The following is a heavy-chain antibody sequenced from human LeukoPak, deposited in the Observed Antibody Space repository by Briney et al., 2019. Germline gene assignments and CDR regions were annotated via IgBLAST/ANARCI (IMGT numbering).Heavy chain of an antibody. CDR2: IYYSGST. J-gene: IGHJ4*02. D-gene: IGHD4-17*01. CDR1: GGSLSSYY. CDR3: ARDSNGDYDSHLFEV. Sequence: SETLSLTCSVSGGSLSSYYWTWIRQPPGKGLEWIGYIYYSGSTKYNPSLKSRVTISLDASKSQFSLKLASVTAADTAVYYCARDSNGDYDSHLFEVWGQGTLVTVSS. V-gene: IGHV4-59*01.